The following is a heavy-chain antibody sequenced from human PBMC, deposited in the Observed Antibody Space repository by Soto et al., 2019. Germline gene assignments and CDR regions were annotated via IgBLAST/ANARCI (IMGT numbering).Heavy chain of an antibody. V-gene: IGHV3-33*01. J-gene: IGHJ4*02. CDR1: GFTFSSYG. Sequence: QVQLVESGGGVVQPGRSLRLSCAASGFTFSSYGMHWVRQAPGKGLEWVAVIWYDGSNKYYADSVKGRFTISRDNSKNTLYLQMNSLRAEDTAVYYCARSIVGAWEYYFDYWGQGTLVTVSS. CDR3: ARSIVGAWEYYFDY. D-gene: IGHD1-26*01. CDR2: IWYDGSNK.